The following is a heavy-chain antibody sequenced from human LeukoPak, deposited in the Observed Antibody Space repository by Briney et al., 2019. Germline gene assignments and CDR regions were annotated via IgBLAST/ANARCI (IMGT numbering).Heavy chain of an antibody. V-gene: IGHV4-61*01. CDR2: IYYSGST. Sequence: PSETLSLTCTVSGGSVSSGSYYWSWIRQPPGKGLEWIGYIYYSGSTNYNPSLKSRVTISVDTSKNQFSLKLSSVTAADTAVYYCARDRPPYYDFWSGYYSAPRAHDAFDIWGQGTMVTVSS. D-gene: IGHD3-3*01. J-gene: IGHJ3*02. CDR3: ARDRPPYYDFWSGYYSAPRAHDAFDI. CDR1: GGSVSSGSYY.